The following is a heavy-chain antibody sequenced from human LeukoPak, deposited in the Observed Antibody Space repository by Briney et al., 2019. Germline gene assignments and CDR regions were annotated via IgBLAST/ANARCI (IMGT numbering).Heavy chain of an antibody. CDR1: GFTVSSNY. Sequence: GGSLRLSCAASGFTVSSNYMSWVRQAPGKGLEWVSVIYSGGSTYYADSVKGRFTISRDNSKNTLYLQMNSLRAEDTAVYYCARHRQTPAYYYDSSGYYLDYWGQGTLVTVSS. D-gene: IGHD3-22*01. CDR3: ARHRQTPAYYYDSSGYYLDY. J-gene: IGHJ4*02. CDR2: IYSGGST. V-gene: IGHV3-53*01.